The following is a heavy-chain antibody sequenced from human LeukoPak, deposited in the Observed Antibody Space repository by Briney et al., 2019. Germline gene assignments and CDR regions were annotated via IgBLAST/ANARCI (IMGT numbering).Heavy chain of an antibody. CDR3: ASGLRLGELWGHYYYYYMDV. CDR2: INPSGGST. CDR1: GYTFTSYY. J-gene: IGHJ6*03. V-gene: IGHV1-46*01. D-gene: IGHD3-16*01. Sequence: ASVKVSCKASGYTFTSYYMHWVRQAPGQGLEWMGIINPSGGSTSYAQKFQGRVTMTRDMSTSTVYMELSSLRSEDTAVYYCASGLRLGELWGHYYYYYMDVWGKGTTVTVSS.